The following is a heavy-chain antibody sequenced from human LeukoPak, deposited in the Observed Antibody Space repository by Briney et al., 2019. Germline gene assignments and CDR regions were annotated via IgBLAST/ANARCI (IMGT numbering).Heavy chain of an antibody. CDR3: ARDRGSGSYYGCFDP. J-gene: IGHJ5*02. D-gene: IGHD3-10*01. CDR1: GYTFTNYG. V-gene: IGHV7-4-1*02. Sequence: ASVKVSCKTSGYTFTNYGINWVRQAPGQGLEWMGWINTNTGNPTYAQGFTGRFVLSLDTSVSTAYLQISSLKAEDTAVYYCARDRGSGSYYGCFDPWGQGTLVTVSS. CDR2: INTNTGNP.